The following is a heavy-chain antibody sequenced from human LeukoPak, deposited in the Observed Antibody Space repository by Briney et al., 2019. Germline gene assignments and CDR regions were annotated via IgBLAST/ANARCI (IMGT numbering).Heavy chain of an antibody. Sequence: GRSLRLSCAAAGFTFDNYAMHWVRQAPGKGLEWVSRISWNTGNIDYADSVKGRFTISRDNAKNSLYLRMNSLRAEDTALYYCAEGTTFDAFDMWGQGTMVTVSS. V-gene: IGHV3-9*01. D-gene: IGHD3-16*01. CDR2: ISWNTGNI. CDR1: GFTFDNYA. CDR3: AEGTTFDAFDM. J-gene: IGHJ3*02.